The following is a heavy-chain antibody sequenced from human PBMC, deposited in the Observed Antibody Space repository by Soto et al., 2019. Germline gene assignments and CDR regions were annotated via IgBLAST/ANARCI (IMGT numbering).Heavy chain of an antibody. Sequence: SGPTLVNPTQTLTLTCTFSGFSLSTSGMCVSWIRQPPGKALGWLALIDWDDDKYYSTSLKTRLTISKDTSKNQVVLTMTNMDPVDTATYYCARIPDYYDSSGYYFDYWGQGTLVTVSS. J-gene: IGHJ4*02. D-gene: IGHD3-22*01. V-gene: IGHV2-70*01. CDR3: ARIPDYYDSSGYYFDY. CDR2: IDWDDDK. CDR1: GFSLSTSGMC.